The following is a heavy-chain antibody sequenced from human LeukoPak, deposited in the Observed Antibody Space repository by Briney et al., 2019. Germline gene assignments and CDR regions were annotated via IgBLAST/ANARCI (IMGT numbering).Heavy chain of an antibody. J-gene: IGHJ3*02. CDR2: IYHSGST. D-gene: IGHD2-2*01. CDR1: GGSISSGGYS. V-gene: IGHV4-30-2*01. CDR3: ARGVVVPAVTDAFDI. Sequence: TSQTLSLTCAVSGGSISSGGYSWSWIRQPPGKGLEGIGYIYHSGSTYYNPSLKSRVTISVDRSKNQFSLKLSSVTAADTAVYYCARGVVVPAVTDAFDIWGQGTMVTVSS.